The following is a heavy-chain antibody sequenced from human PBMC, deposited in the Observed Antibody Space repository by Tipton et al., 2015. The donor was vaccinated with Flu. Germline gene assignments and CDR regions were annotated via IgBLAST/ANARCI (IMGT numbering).Heavy chain of an antibody. CDR3: ARVSEVVVYGMDV. CDR1: SGFISSSTYY. Sequence: TLSLTCTVSSGFISSSTYYWAWIRQPPGKGLEWIGTTYYSGTTYYNPSLESRVTISMDTSKDQFSLRLTSVTAADTAVYYCARVSEVVVYGMDVWGQGTTVTVSS. CDR2: TYYSGTT. D-gene: IGHD2-15*01. V-gene: IGHV4-39*07. J-gene: IGHJ6*02.